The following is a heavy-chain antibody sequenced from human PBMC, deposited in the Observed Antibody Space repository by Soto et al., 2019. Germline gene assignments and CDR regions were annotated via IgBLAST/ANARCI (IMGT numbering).Heavy chain of an antibody. CDR3: ARRLYSGYDGYYFDY. CDR1: GYTFTSYG. V-gene: IGHV1-18*01. CDR2: ISAYNGNT. D-gene: IGHD5-12*01. J-gene: IGHJ4*02. Sequence: ASVKVSCKASGYTFTSYGISWVRQAPGQGLEWMGWISAYNGNTNYAQKLQGRVTMTTDTSTSTAYMELRSLRSDDTAVYYCARRLYSGYDGYYFDYWGQGTLVTVS.